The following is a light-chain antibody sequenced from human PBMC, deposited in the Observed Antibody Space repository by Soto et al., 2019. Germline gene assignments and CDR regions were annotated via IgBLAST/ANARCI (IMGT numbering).Light chain of an antibody. CDR3: EQSYNTPMYT. V-gene: IGKV1-33*01. Sequence: LQMTQSPSSLSASIEDRVTITCQARQHISYNLCWYQQKPGKDPKLMIYDAPKLETGVPSRFSGSGSGIDFTFAISRLQPEDFATYYWEQSYNTPMYTFGQGTRLEI. J-gene: IGKJ5*01. CDR1: QHISYN. CDR2: DAP.